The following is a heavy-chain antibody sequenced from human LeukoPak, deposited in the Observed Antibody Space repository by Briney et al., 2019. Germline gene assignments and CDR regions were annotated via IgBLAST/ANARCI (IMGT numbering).Heavy chain of an antibody. Sequence: GESLKISCKGFGFSFSNNWIVWVRQKSGKGLEWMGIIYPSDSDIRYSPSFQGQVTISADKSISTAYLQWSSLKASDTAMYYCARLAGDSLPYIDYWGQGTLVTVSS. CDR1: GFSFSNNW. CDR2: IYPSDSDI. CDR3: ARLAGDSLPYIDY. V-gene: IGHV5-51*01. J-gene: IGHJ4*02. D-gene: IGHD6-19*01.